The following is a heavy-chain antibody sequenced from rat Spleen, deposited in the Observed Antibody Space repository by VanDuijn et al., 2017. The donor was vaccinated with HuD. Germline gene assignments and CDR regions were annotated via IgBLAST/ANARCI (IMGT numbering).Heavy chain of an antibody. Sequence: EVQLVESGGGLVQPGNSLKLSCAASGFTFSDYAMAWVRQSPKKGLEWVATIIYDGSSTYYRDSVKGRFTISRDNAKSTLYLQMDSLGPEDTATYYCARHRILETTPFDYWGQGVMVTVSS. J-gene: IGHJ2*01. V-gene: IGHV5-17*01. CDR2: IIYDGSST. CDR3: ARHRILETTPFDY. D-gene: IGHD4-2*01. CDR1: GFTFSDYA.